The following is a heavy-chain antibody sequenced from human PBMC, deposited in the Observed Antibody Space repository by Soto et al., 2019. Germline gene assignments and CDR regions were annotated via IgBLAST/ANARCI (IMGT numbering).Heavy chain of an antibody. J-gene: IGHJ4*02. D-gene: IGHD3-16*01. CDR1: GGTFSNYA. CDR2: IIPIIGTP. Sequence: QMQLVQSGAEVKKPGSSVKVSCKASGGTFSNYAISWVRQAPGQGLEWMGGIIPIIGTPSYAQKFQDRVTITADKSTNTAYMEMSSLRSEDTAVFYCAILTMMLRGAKSDFWGQGTLVTVSS. CDR3: AILTMMLRGAKSDF. V-gene: IGHV1-69*06.